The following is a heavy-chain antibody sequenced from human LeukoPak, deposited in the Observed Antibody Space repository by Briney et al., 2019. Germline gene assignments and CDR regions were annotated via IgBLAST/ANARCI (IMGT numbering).Heavy chain of an antibody. CDR1: GFTFSSYS. CDR2: ISSSSSTI. D-gene: IGHD5-12*01. J-gene: IGHJ4*02. CDR3: ATSHVDIVATIPSLSDY. V-gene: IGHV3-48*01. Sequence: GGSLRLSCAASGFTFSSYSMNWVRQAPGKGLEWVSYISSSSSTIYYADSVKGRFTISRDNAKNSLYLQMNSLRAEDTAVYYCATSHVDIVATIPSLSDYWGQGTLVTVSS.